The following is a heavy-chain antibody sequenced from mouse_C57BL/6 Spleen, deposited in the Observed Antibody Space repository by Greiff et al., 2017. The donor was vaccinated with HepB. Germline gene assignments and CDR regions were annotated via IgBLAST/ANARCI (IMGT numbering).Heavy chain of an antibody. CDR1: GFTFSSYA. J-gene: IGHJ3*01. V-gene: IGHV5-9-1*02. CDR3: TRGYSNYGFSWFAY. CDR2: ISSGGDYI. Sequence: DVMLVESGEGLVKPGGSLKLSCAASGFTFSSYAMSWVRQTPEKRLEWVAYISSGGDYIYYADTVKGRFTISRDNARNTLYLQMSSLKSEDTAMYYCTRGYSNYGFSWFAYWGQGTLVTVSA. D-gene: IGHD2-5*01.